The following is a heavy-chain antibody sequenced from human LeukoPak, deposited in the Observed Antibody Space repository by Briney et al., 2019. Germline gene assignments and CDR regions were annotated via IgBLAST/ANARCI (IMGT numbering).Heavy chain of an antibody. CDR1: GFTFSSYS. CDR3: ARDPDGSYFDY. J-gene: IGHJ4*02. D-gene: IGHD1-26*01. V-gene: IGHV3-21*01. Sequence: GGSLRLSCAASGFTFSSYSMNWVRQAPGKGLEWVSSISSSSYIYYADSVKGRFTISRDNAKNSLYLQMNSLRAEDTAVYYCARDPDGSYFDYWGQGTLVTVSS. CDR2: ISSSSYI.